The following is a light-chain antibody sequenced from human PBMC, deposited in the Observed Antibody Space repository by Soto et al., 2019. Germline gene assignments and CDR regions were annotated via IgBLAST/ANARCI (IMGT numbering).Light chain of an antibody. J-gene: IGLJ1*01. CDR1: RPNIGSNH. Sequence: QSVLTQPPSASGTPGQRVTISCSGSRPNIGSNHVYWYQQLPGTAPKLLIYETYQRPAGVPDRFSGSKSGTAASLAISGLRSEDEADYFCATWDDRLRGGGFGTGTKLTVL. V-gene: IGLV1-47*01. CDR3: ATWDDRLRGGG. CDR2: ETY.